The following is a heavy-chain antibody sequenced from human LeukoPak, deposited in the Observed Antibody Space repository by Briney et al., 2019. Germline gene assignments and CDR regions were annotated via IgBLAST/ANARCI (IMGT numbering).Heavy chain of an antibody. V-gene: IGHV1-69*05. J-gene: IGHJ6*03. Sequence: SVKVSCKASGGTFSSYAISWVRQAPGQGLEWMGGIISIFGTANYAQKFQGRVTITTDESTSTAYMELSSLRSEDTAVYYCARATPARKGPYYYYYYYMDVWGKGTTVTVSS. D-gene: IGHD2-2*01. CDR1: GGTFSSYA. CDR3: ARATPARKGPYYYYYYYMDV. CDR2: IISIFGTA.